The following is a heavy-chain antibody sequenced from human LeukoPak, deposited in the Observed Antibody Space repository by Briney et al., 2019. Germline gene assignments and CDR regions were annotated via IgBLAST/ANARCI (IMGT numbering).Heavy chain of an antibody. CDR2: IKQDGSEK. CDR3: ARLLFKAVAGYGAFDI. D-gene: IGHD6-19*01. J-gene: IGHJ3*02. V-gene: IGHV3-7*02. CDR1: GFTFSNYW. Sequence: GGSLRLSCAASGFTFSNYWMNWVRQAPGKGLEWVANIKQDGSEKYYVDSVKGRFTISRDNAKNSLYLQMNSLRAEDTAVYYCARLLFKAVAGYGAFDIWGQGTMVTVSS.